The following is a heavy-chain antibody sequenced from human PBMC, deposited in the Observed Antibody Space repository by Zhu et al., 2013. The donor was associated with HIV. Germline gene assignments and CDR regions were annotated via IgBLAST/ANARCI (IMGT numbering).Heavy chain of an antibody. CDR2: INPNTGGT. Sequence: KPGASVKVSCRASGYVFLYYYIHWARQAPGQGLEWMGWINPNTGGTNYAQNFQGRVTMTRDTSFGTAYMELSSLRSEDTAVYYCARAGVYSSGWYRWGQGTLVTVSS. CDR3: ARAGVYSSGWYR. V-gene: IGHV1-2*02. D-gene: IGHD6-19*01. J-gene: IGHJ4*02. CDR1: GYVFLYYY.